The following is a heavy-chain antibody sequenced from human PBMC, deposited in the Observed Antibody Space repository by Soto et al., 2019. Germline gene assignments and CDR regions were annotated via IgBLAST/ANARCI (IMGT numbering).Heavy chain of an antibody. CDR3: ARGGWLRQWLTHWGVYSFDY. CDR2: ISSSSSYI. D-gene: IGHD6-19*01. Sequence: EVQLVESGGGLVKPGGSLRLSCAASGFTFSSYSMNWVRQAPGKGLEWVSSISSSSSYIYYADSVKGRFTISRDNAKNSLYLQMNSLRAEDTAVYYCARGGWLRQWLTHWGVYSFDYWGQGTLVTVSS. CDR1: GFTFSSYS. J-gene: IGHJ4*02. V-gene: IGHV3-21*01.